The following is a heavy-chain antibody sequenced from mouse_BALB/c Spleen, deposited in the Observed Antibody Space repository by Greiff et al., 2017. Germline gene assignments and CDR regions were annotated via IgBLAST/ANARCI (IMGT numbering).Heavy chain of an antibody. CDR2: INPDSSTI. V-gene: IGHV4-1*02. CDR1: GFDFSRYW. J-gene: IGHJ3*01. Sequence: EVQRVESGGGLVQPGGSLKLSCAASGFDFSRYWMSWVRQAPGKGLEWIGEINPDSSTINYTPSLKDKFIISRDNAKNTLYLQMSKVRSEDTALYYCARGRMIAWFAYWGQGTLVTVSA. CDR3: ARGRMIAWFAY. D-gene: IGHD2-4*01.